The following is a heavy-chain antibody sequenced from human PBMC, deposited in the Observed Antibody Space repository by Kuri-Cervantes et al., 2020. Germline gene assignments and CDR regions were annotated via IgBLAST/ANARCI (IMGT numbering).Heavy chain of an antibody. Sequence: GESLKISCAASGFTFSSYGMHWVRQAPGKGLEWVAVIWYDGSNKYYADSVKGRLTISRDNSKNTLYLQMNSLRAEDTAVYYCARGEVTNYYYYGMDVWGQGTTVTVSS. CDR1: GFTFSSYG. J-gene: IGHJ6*02. D-gene: IGHD3-3*01. V-gene: IGHV3-33*01. CDR3: ARGEVTNYYYYGMDV. CDR2: IWYDGSNK.